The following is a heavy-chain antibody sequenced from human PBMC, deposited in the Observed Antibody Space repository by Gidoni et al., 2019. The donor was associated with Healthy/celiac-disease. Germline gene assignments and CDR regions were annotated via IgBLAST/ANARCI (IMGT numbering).Heavy chain of an antibody. CDR3: ARERESRRAWFDP. CDR1: GCSISSSSYD. CDR2: IDYSGST. Sequence: QLQLQESGPGLVKPSETLSLTCTVSGCSISSSSYDWGWLRQPPGKGLEWIGSIDYSGSTCDNPSLKSRVTISVDTSKNQFSLKLSSVTAADTAVYYCARERESRRAWFDPWGQGTLVTVSS. J-gene: IGHJ5*02. V-gene: IGHV4-39*02.